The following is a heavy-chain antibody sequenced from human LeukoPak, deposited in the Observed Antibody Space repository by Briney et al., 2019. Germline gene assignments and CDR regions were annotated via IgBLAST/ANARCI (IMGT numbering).Heavy chain of an antibody. CDR2: ISSTSNTI. J-gene: IGHJ4*02. CDR1: GFTFSSYG. V-gene: IGHV3-48*04. Sequence: GGSLRLSCAASGFTFSSYGMNWVRQAPGKGLKWISYISSTSNTIYYADSVKGRFTISRDNAKNSLYLQMNSLRAEDTAVYYCAREPTAMILWGQGTLVTVSS. D-gene: IGHD5-18*01. CDR3: AREPTAMIL.